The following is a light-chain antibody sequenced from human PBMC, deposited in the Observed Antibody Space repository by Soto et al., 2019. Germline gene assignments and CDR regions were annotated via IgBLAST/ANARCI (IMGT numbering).Light chain of an antibody. CDR3: PQYNSYPYT. J-gene: IGKJ2*01. CDR1: QSISTW. CDR2: KAS. V-gene: IGKV1-5*03. Sequence: DIQMTQSPSTLSASVGDRVTITCRASQSISTWLAWYQQKPGKAPNLLIYKASNLESGVSSRFSGDGYGTEFTLTISSLQPDDFTTDDCPQYNSYPYTFGQGTKLEIK.